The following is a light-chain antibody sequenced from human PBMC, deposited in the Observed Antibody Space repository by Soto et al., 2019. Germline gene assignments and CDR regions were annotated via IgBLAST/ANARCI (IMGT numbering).Light chain of an antibody. J-gene: IGKJ2*01. V-gene: IGKV3-20*01. CDR1: QTVRNSY. Sequence: EIVLTQSPGPLSLSPGERATLSCRASQTVRNSYLAWYQQKPGQAPRLLIYGVSARATGIPDRFSGSGSGTDFTLTISRLEPEDFAVFYCQQYDGSLPYTFGQGTKLEIK. CDR3: QQYDGSLPYT. CDR2: GVS.